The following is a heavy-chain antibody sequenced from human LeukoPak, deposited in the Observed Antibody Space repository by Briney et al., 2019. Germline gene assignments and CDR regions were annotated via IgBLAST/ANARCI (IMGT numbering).Heavy chain of an antibody. CDR3: ARGAMVRGVITDPPYYFDY. CDR2: ISSSSSYT. V-gene: IGHV3-11*05. J-gene: IGHJ4*02. D-gene: IGHD3-10*01. CDR1: GFTFSDYC. Sequence: GGSLRLSCAASGFTFSDYCMSWIRQAPGKGLEWVSYISSSSSYTNYADSVKGRFTISRDNAKNSLYLQMNSLRAEDTAVYYCARGAMVRGVITDPPYYFDYWGQGTLVTVSS.